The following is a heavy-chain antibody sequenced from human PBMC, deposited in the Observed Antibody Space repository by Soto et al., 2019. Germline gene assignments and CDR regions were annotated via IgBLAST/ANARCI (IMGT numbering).Heavy chain of an antibody. CDR3: ARGSSGYSSGWYWFDP. CDR1: GYTFTSYG. J-gene: IGHJ5*02. D-gene: IGHD6-19*01. V-gene: IGHV1-18*01. Sequence: QVQLVQSGAEVKKPGASVKVSCKASGYTFTSYGISWVRQAPGQGLEWMGWISAYNGNTNYAQKLQGRGTMTTDTSTSTGYMELRSLRSDDTAVYYCARGSSGYSSGWYWFDPWGQGTLVTVSS. CDR2: ISAYNGNT.